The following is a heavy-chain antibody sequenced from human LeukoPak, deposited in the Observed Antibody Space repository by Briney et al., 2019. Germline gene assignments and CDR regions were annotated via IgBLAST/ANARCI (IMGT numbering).Heavy chain of an antibody. V-gene: IGHV4-34*01. CDR1: GGSFSGYY. CDR2: INHSGST. J-gene: IGHJ5*02. Sequence: PSETLSLTCAVYGGSFSGYYWSWIRQPPGKGLEWIGEINHSGSTNYNPSLKSRVTISVDTSKNQFSLKLSSVTAADTAVYYCARCSGGSCYNWFDPWGQGTLVTVSS. D-gene: IGHD2-15*01. CDR3: ARCSGGSCYNWFDP.